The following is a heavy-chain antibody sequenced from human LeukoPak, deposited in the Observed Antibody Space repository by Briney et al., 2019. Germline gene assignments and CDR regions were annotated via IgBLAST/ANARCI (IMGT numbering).Heavy chain of an antibody. D-gene: IGHD4-17*01. J-gene: IGHJ4*02. CDR3: ARVAVTGLGDY. V-gene: IGHV4-4*02. Sequence: SGGSLRLSCAASGFTFSSYWMSWVRQAPGKGLEWIGEIYHSGSTNYNPSLKSRVTISVDKSKNQFSLKLSSVTAADTAVYYCARVAVTGLGDYWGQGTLVTVSS. CDR1: GFTFSSYW. CDR2: IYHSGST.